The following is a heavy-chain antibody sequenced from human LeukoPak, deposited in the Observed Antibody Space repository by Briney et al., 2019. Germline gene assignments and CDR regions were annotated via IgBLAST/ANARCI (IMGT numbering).Heavy chain of an antibody. D-gene: IGHD3-3*01. Sequence: PSETLSLTCTVSGGSISSSSYYWGWIRQPPGKGLEWIGSIYYSGSTYYNPSLKSRVTISVDTSKNQFSLKLSSVTAADTAVYYCARRLRFLEWLLGDAFDIWGQGTMVTVSS. CDR2: IYYSGST. CDR1: GGSISSSSYY. CDR3: ARRLRFLEWLLGDAFDI. V-gene: IGHV4-39*01. J-gene: IGHJ3*02.